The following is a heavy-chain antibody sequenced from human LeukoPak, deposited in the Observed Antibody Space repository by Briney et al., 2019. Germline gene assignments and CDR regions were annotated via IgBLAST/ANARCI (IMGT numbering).Heavy chain of an antibody. D-gene: IGHD2-2*01. V-gene: IGHV1-46*01. J-gene: IGHJ4*02. CDR3: AREVVPAAPSPLDY. Sequence: GASVKVSCKASGYTLTGYYIHWVRQAPGQGLEWMGIINPSGGSTSYAQKFQGRVTMTRDTSTSTVYMELSSLRSEDTAVYYCAREVVPAAPSPLDYWGQGTLVTVSS. CDR2: INPSGGST. CDR1: GYTLTGYY.